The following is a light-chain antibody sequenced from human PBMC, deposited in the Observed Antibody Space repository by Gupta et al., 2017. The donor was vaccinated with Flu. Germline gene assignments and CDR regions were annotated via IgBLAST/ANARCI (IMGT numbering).Light chain of an antibody. V-gene: IGKV1-9*01. J-gene: IGKJ2*01. CDR3: QHRNSSPRT. CDR2: SAA. CDR1: QGMSSY. Sequence: PVFLSASLGYRVTISCRVRQGMSSYLAWYQQKPGKAPKLIIYSAATVQTGVPSRFSGSGSGTEFTLTISRLQPEEFATYSCQHRNSSPRTFGQGTKVEI.